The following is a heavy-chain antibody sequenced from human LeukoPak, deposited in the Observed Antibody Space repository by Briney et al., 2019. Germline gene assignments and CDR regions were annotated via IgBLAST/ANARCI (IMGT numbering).Heavy chain of an antibody. CDR1: GGSFSGYY. CDR3: ALILYSSGWYKDY. CDR2: INHSGST. V-gene: IGHV4-34*01. D-gene: IGHD6-19*01. J-gene: IGHJ4*02. Sequence: SETLSLTCAVYGGSFSGYYWSWIRQPPGKGLEWIGEINHSGSTNYNPSLKSRDTISVDTSKNQFSLKLSSVTAADTAVYYCALILYSSGWYKDYWGQGTLVTVSS.